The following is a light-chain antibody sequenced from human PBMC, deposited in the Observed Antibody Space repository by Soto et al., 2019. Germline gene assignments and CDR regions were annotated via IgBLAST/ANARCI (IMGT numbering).Light chain of an antibody. Sequence: IGMTQSPDTLSVSPGERATLSCRASQSVNSNLVSYQQKPGRSPRRLIYGASTRATGIPGRFSGSGYGPEFTLTISSLQSEDCAGYYCQQYNNWLWTFGQGTKVEIK. CDR3: QQYNNWLWT. CDR1: QSVNSN. CDR2: GAS. V-gene: IGKV3-15*01. J-gene: IGKJ1*01.